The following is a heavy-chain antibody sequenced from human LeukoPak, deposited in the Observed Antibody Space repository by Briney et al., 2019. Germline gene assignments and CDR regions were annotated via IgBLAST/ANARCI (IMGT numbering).Heavy chain of an antibody. V-gene: IGHV3-48*03. CDR3: ARTVDSQFYYYGMDV. Sequence: GGSLRLSCAASGFLFSSYEMNWVRQAPGKGLEWVSYISSSGSTKYYADSVKGRFTISRDSAQNSLYLQMNSLRAEDTAVYYCARTVDSQFYYYGMDVWGQGTTVTVSS. J-gene: IGHJ6*02. D-gene: IGHD2-15*01. CDR1: GFLFSSYE. CDR2: ISSSGSTK.